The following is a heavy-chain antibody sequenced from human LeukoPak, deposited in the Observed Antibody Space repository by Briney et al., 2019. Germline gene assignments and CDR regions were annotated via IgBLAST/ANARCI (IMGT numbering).Heavy chain of an antibody. CDR2: IYSGGST. V-gene: IGHV3-53*01. J-gene: IGHJ4*02. Sequence: GGSLRLSCAASGFTVSSNYMSWVRQAPGKGLEWVSVIYSGGSTYYADSVKGRFTISRDNSKNTLYLQMNSLRAEDTAVYYCARAERYGSGSYPLYYFDFWGQGTLVTVSS. CDR3: ARAERYGSGSYPLYYFDF. D-gene: IGHD3-10*01. CDR1: GFTVSSNY.